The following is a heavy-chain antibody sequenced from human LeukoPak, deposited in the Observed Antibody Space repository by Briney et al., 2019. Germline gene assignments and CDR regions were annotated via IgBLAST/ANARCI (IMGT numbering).Heavy chain of an antibody. D-gene: IGHD1-26*01. CDR3: ARSRSYRNYYYYMDV. V-gene: IGHV1-46*01. Sequence: RASVKVSCKASGYTFTSHYMHWVRQAPGQGLEWMGLINPSGSSTLYAQKFQGRVTMTRDMSTTTDYMELSSLRSEDTAVYYCARSRSYRNYYYYMDVWGKGTMVTISS. J-gene: IGHJ6*03. CDR2: INPSGSST. CDR1: GYTFTSHY.